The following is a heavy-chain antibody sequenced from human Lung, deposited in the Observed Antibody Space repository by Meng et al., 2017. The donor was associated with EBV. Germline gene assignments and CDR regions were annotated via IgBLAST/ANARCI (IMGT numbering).Heavy chain of an antibody. CDR2: ISGSGGTT. D-gene: IGHD4-17*01. J-gene: IGHJ4*02. Sequence: EVQLVESGGAVVQPGXXXXLSCAASGFTFSSYAMSWVRQAPGRGLERVSSISGSGGTTYYADSVKGRFTISRDNSKNTLYLQMNSLRAEDTAVYYCAKQSYGDFVHFDYWGQGILVTVSS. CDR3: AKQSYGDFVHFDY. CDR1: GFTFSSYA. V-gene: IGHV3-23*04.